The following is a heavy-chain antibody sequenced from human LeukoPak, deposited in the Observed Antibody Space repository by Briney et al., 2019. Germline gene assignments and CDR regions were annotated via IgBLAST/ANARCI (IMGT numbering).Heavy chain of an antibody. J-gene: IGHJ4*02. V-gene: IGHV4-59*12. CDR3: ARTYDFWSGYYQARYFDY. CDR1: GGSISSYY. D-gene: IGHD3-3*01. Sequence: SETLSLTCTVSGGSISSYYWSWIRQPPGKGLEWIGYIYYSGSTNYNPSLKSRVTISVDTSKNQFSLKLSSVTAADTAVYYCARTYDFWSGYYQARYFDYWGQGTLVTVSS. CDR2: IYYSGST.